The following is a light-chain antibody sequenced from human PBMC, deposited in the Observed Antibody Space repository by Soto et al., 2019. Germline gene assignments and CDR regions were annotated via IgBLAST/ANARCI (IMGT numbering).Light chain of an antibody. CDR2: LDT. CDR3: QACDDTRGVV. V-gene: IGLV3-1*01. Sequence: SYELTQPPSVSVSPGQTASITCSGAHFGNGFACWYQQKPGQSPVLVIYLDTKRPSGIPERFSGSNSGSTATLTISGTQTMDEADYYCQACDDTRGVVLGGGTKLTVL. J-gene: IGLJ2*01. CDR1: HFGNGF.